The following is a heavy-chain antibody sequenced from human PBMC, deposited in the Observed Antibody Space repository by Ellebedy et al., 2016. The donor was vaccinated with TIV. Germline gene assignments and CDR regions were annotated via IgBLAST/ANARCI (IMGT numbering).Heavy chain of an antibody. Sequence: GESLKISXAASGFTFSSYAMHWVRQAPGKGLEWVAVIWYDGSNKYYADSVKGRFTISRDNAKNSLYLQMNSLRAEDTAVYYCASDTAMVRFFDPWGQGTLVTVSS. CDR1: GFTFSSYA. CDR3: ASDTAMVRFFDP. V-gene: IGHV3-33*08. D-gene: IGHD5-18*01. J-gene: IGHJ5*02. CDR2: IWYDGSNK.